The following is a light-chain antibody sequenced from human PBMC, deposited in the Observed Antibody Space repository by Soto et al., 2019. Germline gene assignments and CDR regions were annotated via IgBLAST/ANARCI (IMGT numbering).Light chain of an antibody. CDR3: SSYTTSNTRQLV. CDR1: SSDVGGYNY. J-gene: IGLJ1*01. V-gene: IGLV2-14*03. CDR2: DVT. Sequence: CALNQPASVSGSPGQSISISCTKTSSDVGGYNYVSWYQHHPGKAPKLIIYDVTNRPSGVSNPFSGSKSGNTASLTISGLQPEDEADYYCSSYTTSNTRQLVFGTGTKVTVL.